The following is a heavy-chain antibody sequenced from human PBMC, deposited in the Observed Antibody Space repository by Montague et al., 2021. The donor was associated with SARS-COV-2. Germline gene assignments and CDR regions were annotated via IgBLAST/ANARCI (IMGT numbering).Heavy chain of an antibody. CDR2: IYFGGGT. CDR3: ARDVGKGFSGYETEGDFDY. CDR1: GGSISSSNYF. V-gene: IGHV4-39*07. J-gene: IGHJ4*02. Sequence: SETLSLTCTVSGGSISSSNYFWGWIRQPPGKGLEWIGSIYFGGGTYYNPSLKSRVTISVDTSKNHFSLKLTSVTAADTAVYYCARDVGKGFSGYETEGDFDYWGQGTPVTVSS. D-gene: IGHD5-12*01.